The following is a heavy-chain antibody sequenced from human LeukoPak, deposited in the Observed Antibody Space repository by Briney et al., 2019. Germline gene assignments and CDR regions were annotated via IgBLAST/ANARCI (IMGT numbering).Heavy chain of an antibody. V-gene: IGHV3-66*01. CDR2: INSGGST. J-gene: IGHJ4*02. CDR3: ASCPEHYGVFRRNYFDY. Sequence: PGGSLRLSCSASGFTVSSKYMSWFRQAPGKGLEWGSVINSGGSTYYADSVKGRFTISRDNSKNTLYLQMNSLRAEDTAVYYCASCPEHYGVFRRNYFDYWGQGTLVTVSS. D-gene: IGHD4-17*01. CDR1: GFTVSSKY.